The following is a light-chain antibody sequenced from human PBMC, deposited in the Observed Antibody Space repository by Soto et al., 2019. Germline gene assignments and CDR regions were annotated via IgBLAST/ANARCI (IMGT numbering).Light chain of an antibody. Sequence: QSVLTQPPSASGTPGQRVTISCSGSRSNIGSNAVSWYQQLPGTAPKLLIYNNNQRPSGVPDRFSGSKSGTSASLAISGLQSEVEADYYCAAWDDSLNARGVFGGGTKLTVL. J-gene: IGLJ3*02. CDR3: AAWDDSLNARGV. CDR2: NNN. CDR1: RSNIGSNA. V-gene: IGLV1-44*01.